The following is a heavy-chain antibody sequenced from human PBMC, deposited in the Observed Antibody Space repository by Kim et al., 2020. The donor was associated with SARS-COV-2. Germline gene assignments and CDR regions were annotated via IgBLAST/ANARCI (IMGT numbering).Heavy chain of an antibody. CDR3: AREAVDTAMVISRVTFDY. Sequence: SVKVSCKASGGTFGSYAISWVRQAPGQGLEWMGGIIPIFGTANYAQKFQGRVTITADESTSTAYMELSSLRSEDTAVYYCAREAVDTAMVISRVTFDYWGQGTLVTVSS. CDR2: IIPIFGTA. J-gene: IGHJ4*02. CDR1: GGTFGSYA. D-gene: IGHD5-18*01. V-gene: IGHV1-69*13.